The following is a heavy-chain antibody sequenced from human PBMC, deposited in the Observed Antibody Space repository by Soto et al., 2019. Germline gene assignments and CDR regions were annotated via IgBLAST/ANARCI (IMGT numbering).Heavy chain of an antibody. CDR1: GFSLTTTHMG. CDR3: AHAGDYDLLSFDH. V-gene: IGHV2-5*02. D-gene: IGHD4-17*01. J-gene: IGHJ4*02. CDR2: IYWDDDK. Sequence: QITLKESGPPLVRPAQTLTRTCAFSGFSLTTTHMGVAWIRQPPGKALEWLALIYWDDDKRYSPSLKNRLAISKDTSRNRVVLTITNMNPEDTGTYFCAHAGDYDLLSFDHWGPGTLVTVSS.